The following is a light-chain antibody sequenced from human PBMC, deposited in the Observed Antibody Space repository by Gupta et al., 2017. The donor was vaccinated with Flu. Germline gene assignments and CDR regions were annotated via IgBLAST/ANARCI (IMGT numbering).Light chain of an antibody. CDR3: SSYGAVGL. Sequence: QAALTLPAPAYGSPGQSLSIFSTGSSSDVGAYNYVSWYQQHPGKAPKLIIYDVTNRPSGVSTRFSGSKSGNTASLTISGLQAEDEADYYCSSYGAVGLFGGGTKVTVL. J-gene: IGLJ3*02. V-gene: IGLV2-14*03. CDR2: DVT. CDR1: SSDVGAYNY.